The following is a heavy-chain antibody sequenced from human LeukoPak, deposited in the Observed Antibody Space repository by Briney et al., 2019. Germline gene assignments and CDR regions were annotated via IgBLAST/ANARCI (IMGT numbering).Heavy chain of an antibody. J-gene: IGHJ4*02. V-gene: IGHV3-48*01. CDR1: GFNYSSYT. CDR3: ASWPGGWYGEDS. CDR2: ISASRDIT. D-gene: IGHD6-19*01. Sequence: GGSLRLSCAASGFNYSSYTTNWVRQAPGMGLKWLSYISASRDITYYADSVKGRFTISRDTPKNTLYLQMNSLRVEGTAVYYCASWPGGWYGEDSWGQGTLVTVSS.